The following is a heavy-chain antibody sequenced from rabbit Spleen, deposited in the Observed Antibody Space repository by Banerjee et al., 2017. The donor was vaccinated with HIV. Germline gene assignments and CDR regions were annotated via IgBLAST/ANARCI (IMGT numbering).Heavy chain of an antibody. D-gene: IGHD1-1*01. J-gene: IGHJ6*01. V-gene: IGHV1S45*01. CDR2: IDAGSSGFT. CDR1: GVSFSGSSY. CDR3: ARDSSSSFSSYGMDL. Sequence: QEQLEESGGDLVKPGASLKLTCKASGVSFSGSSYMSWVRQAPGKGLEWIACIDAGSSGFTYLASWAKGRFTISKTSSTTVTLQMTSLTAADTATYFCARDSSSSFSSYGMDLWVPGTLVTVS.